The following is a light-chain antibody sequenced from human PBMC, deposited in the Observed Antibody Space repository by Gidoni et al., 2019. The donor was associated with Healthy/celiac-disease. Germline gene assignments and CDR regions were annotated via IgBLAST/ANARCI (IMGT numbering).Light chain of an antibody. CDR1: QSISRH. Sequence: IQMTQSPSSLSASVGDRVTITCRAIQSISRHLNWYQQKPGKAPKLLIYAASSLQSEVPSRFSGSGSGTDFTLTISKLQPEDFATYYCQQSYSTPYTFGQGTKLEIK. CDR3: QQSYSTPYT. J-gene: IGKJ2*01. V-gene: IGKV1-39*01. CDR2: AAS.